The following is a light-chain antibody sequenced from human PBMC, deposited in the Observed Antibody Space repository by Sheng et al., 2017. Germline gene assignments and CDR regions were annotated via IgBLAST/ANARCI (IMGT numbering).Light chain of an antibody. J-gene: IGKJ4*01. CDR3: QQYNNWPLT. V-gene: IGKV3-15*01. CDR1: QSVSSS. Sequence: EIVMTQSPAILSVSPGERATLSCRASQSVSSSLAWYQQKPGQAPRLLIYGASTRATGIPARFSGSGSGTECTLTISSLQSEDFAVYYCQQYNNWPLTFGGGTKVEIK. CDR2: GAS.